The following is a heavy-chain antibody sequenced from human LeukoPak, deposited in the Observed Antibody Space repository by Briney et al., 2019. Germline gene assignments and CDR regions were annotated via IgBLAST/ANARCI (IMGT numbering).Heavy chain of an antibody. CDR2: IGTVGDP. J-gene: IGHJ3*02. V-gene: IGHV3-13*05. CDR1: GFTFSRYD. Sequence: GGSLRLSCAASGFTFSRYDMHWVRQATGKGLEWVSAIGTVGDPYYPGSVKGRFTISRENAKSSLYLQMNSLRAGDTAVYYCARGSLGDAFDIWGQGAMVTVSS. D-gene: IGHD3-3*01. CDR3: ARGSLGDAFDI.